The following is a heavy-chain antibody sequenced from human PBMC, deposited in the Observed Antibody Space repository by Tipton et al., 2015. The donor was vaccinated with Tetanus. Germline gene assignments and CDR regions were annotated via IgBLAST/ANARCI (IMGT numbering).Heavy chain of an antibody. CDR1: GASISTYS. Sequence: GASISTYSWTWIRQSPGKGLEWIAYLHFSGNTNYNPSLKTRVTMSPDTSKNQVSLRLNSVTAADTAVYYCARAGEGGYDATMGFYYYYMDVWGEGTTVTVSS. V-gene: IGHV4-59*01. CDR3: ARAGEGGYDATMGFYYYYMDV. CDR2: LHFSGNT. D-gene: IGHD5-12*01. J-gene: IGHJ6*03.